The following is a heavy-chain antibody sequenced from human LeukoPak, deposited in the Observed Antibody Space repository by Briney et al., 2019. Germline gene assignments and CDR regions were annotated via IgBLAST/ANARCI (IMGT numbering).Heavy chain of an antibody. D-gene: IGHD6-6*01. CDR3: ARDRDSSSGGYYFDY. CDR1: GYTFTSYG. J-gene: IGHJ4*02. V-gene: IGHV1-18*01. Sequence: ASVKVSCKPSGYTFTSYGISWVRQAPGQGLEWLGWISAYNGNTNYAQKFQGRVTITADKSTSTAYMELSSLRSEDTAVYYCARDRDSSSGGYYFDYWGQGPLVTVSS. CDR2: ISAYNGNT.